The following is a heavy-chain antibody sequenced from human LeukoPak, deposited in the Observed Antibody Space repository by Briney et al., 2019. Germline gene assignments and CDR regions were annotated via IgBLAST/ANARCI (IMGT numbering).Heavy chain of an antibody. Sequence: SETLSLTCTVSGGSISSGGYYWSWIRQHPGKGLEWIGHIDYSGSTYYNPSLKSRVTISVDTSRNQFSLKLSSVTAAYTAVYYCARTNFGGNLYRDYWGQGALVTVSP. J-gene: IGHJ4*02. CDR1: GGSISSGGYY. D-gene: IGHD4-23*01. CDR2: IDYSGST. CDR3: ARTNFGGNLYRDY. V-gene: IGHV4-31*03.